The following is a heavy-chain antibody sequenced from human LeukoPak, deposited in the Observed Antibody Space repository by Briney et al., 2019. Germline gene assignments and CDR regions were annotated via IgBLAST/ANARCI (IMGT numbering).Heavy chain of an antibody. V-gene: IGHV3-23*01. CDR3: AKDRGEYSSSSEIDY. CDR1: GFTFGSYA. CDR2: ISGSGGST. J-gene: IGHJ4*02. Sequence: GGSLRLSCAASGFTFGSYAMSWVRQAPGKGLEWVSAISGSGGSTYYADSVKGRFTISRDNSKNTPYLQMNSLRAEDTAVYYCAKDRGEYSSSSEIDYWGQGTLVTVSS. D-gene: IGHD6-6*01.